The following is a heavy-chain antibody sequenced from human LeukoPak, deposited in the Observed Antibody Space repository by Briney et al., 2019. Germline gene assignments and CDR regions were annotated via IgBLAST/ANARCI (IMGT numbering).Heavy chain of an antibody. J-gene: IGHJ4*02. D-gene: IGHD2-2*01. Sequence: ASVTVSCKASGYTFTGYYMHWVRQAPGQGLEWMGWINPNSGGTNYAQKFQGRVTMTRDTSISTAYMELSRLRSDDTAVYYWARVVSRYCSSTSCPFDYWGQGTLVTVSS. V-gene: IGHV1-2*02. CDR1: GYTFTGYY. CDR2: INPNSGGT. CDR3: ARVVSRYCSSTSCPFDY.